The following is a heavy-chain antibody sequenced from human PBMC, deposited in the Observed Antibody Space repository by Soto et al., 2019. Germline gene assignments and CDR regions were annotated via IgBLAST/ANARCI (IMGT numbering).Heavy chain of an antibody. D-gene: IGHD2-2*01. CDR3: ASVMDFYCRSTSCYGSGWYFDL. Sequence: QVQLVQSGAEVKKPGASVKVSCKASGYTFTSYGISWVRQAPGQGLEWMGWISAYNGNTNYAQKLQGRVTMTTDTFTSTAYMELRSLRSDDTAVYYCASVMDFYCRSTSCYGSGWYFDLWGRGTLVTVSS. V-gene: IGHV1-18*01. J-gene: IGHJ2*01. CDR2: ISAYNGNT. CDR1: GYTFTSYG.